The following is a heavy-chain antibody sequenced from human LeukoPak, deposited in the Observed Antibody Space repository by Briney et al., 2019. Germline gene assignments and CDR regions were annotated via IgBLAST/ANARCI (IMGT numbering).Heavy chain of an antibody. CDR1: GFSFSSSV. V-gene: IGHV3-30*03. J-gene: IGHJ4*02. D-gene: IGHD4-23*01. Sequence: GMSLRLSCAVPGFSFSSSVMHWIRQGQGKGVEWVAVISHDGSDKFYADSVKGRFTISRDNSNNILYLQMNNLRPEDTAVYYCARDGNSPADYWGQGTLVTVSP. CDR3: ARDGNSPADY. CDR2: ISHDGSDK.